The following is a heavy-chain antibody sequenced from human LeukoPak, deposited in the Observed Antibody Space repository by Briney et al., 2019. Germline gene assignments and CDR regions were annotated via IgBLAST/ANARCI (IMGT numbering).Heavy chain of an antibody. D-gene: IGHD6-6*01. Sequence: ETVTVTCTGAGGSISRECRSWMRPPQEKKLERIGYIYYSGSTNYNPSLKSRVTISVDTSKNQFSLKLSSVTAADTAVYYCARFIQGYSSSRGFDYWGQGTLVTVSS. CDR1: GGSISREC. V-gene: IGHV4-59*01. CDR2: IYYSGST. CDR3: ARFIQGYSSSRGFDY. J-gene: IGHJ4*02.